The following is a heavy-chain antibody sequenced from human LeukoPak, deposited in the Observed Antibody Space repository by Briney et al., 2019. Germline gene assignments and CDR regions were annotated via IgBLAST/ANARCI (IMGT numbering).Heavy chain of an antibody. D-gene: IGHD3-10*01. CDR3: ARARSGAFDI. CDR1: GDSISSGSYY. CDR2: IYTSGNT. J-gene: IGHJ3*02. V-gene: IGHV4-61*02. Sequence: SETLSLTCTVSGDSISSGSYYWSWIRRPAGKALEWIGRIYTSGNTNYKPSLKSRVTISLDTSKNQFSLNLSSVTAADTAQYYCARARSGAFDIWGQGALVTVSS.